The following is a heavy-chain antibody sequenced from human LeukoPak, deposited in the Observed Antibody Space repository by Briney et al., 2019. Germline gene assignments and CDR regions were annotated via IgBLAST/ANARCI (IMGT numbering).Heavy chain of an antibody. CDR2: IYSGGST. J-gene: IGHJ4*02. Sequence: GGSLRLSCAASGFTASSNYMSWVRRAPGKGLEWVSVIYSGGSTYYADSVKGSFTICRDNSKNTLYLQMNSLRAEDTAVYYCARTGGSGSPASYFDYWGQGTLVTVSS. V-gene: IGHV3-66*01. CDR1: GFTASSNY. D-gene: IGHD6-19*01. CDR3: ARTGGSGSPASYFDY.